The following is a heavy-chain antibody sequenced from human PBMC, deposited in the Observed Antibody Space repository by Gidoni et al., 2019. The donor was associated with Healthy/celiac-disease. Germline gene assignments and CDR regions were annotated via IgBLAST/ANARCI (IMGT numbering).Heavy chain of an antibody. CDR3: ARGVVVVPAARVWFDP. Sequence: SVKVSCKASGYTFTSYDINWVRQATGQGLEWMGWMNPNSGNTGYAQKFQGRVTMTRNTSISTAYMELSSLRSEDTAVYYCARGVVVVPAARVWFDPWGQGTLVTVSS. D-gene: IGHD2-2*01. CDR2: MNPNSGNT. CDR1: GYTFTSYD. V-gene: IGHV1-8*01. J-gene: IGHJ5*02.